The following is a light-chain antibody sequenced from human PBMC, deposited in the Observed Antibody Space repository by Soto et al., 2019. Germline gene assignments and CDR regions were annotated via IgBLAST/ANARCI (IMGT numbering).Light chain of an antibody. V-gene: IGLV2-14*03. CDR3: TSYTSSDTWV. J-gene: IGLJ3*02. CDR2: DVS. CDR1: SSDVGRYNY. Sequence: QSALTQPASVSGSPGQSITISCTGTSSDVGRYNYVCWYQQHPGKAPKVIIYDVSNRPSGVSDRFSASKSGNTASLTISGLQAEDEADYYCTSYTSSDTWVFGGGTQLTVL.